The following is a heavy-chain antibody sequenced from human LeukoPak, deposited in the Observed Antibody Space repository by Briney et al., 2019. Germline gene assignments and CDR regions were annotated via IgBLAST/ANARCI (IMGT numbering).Heavy chain of an antibody. V-gene: IGHV3-23*01. CDR2: ISGSADNT. J-gene: IGHJ4*02. CDR3: AKQGFGC. Sequence: GGSLRLSCVASGFTFSNYYMHWVRQAPGEGLEWVSTISGSADNTNYAEAVKGRFTISRDNSKNTMYLQMNSLRAEDTAVYYCAKQGFGCWGQGTLVTVSS. CDR1: GFTFSNYY.